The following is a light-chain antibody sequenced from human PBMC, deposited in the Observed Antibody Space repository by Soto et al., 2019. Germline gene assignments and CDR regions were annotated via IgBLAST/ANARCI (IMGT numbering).Light chain of an antibody. Sequence: QSPSFLSASVGDRVTITCRASQGISSYLAWYQQKPGKAPKLLISTASTLQSGVPSRFSGSGSGTEFTLTISSLQPEDFATYYCQQLNNYPRTFGQGTKVEIK. CDR2: TAS. J-gene: IGKJ1*01. CDR3: QQLNNYPRT. CDR1: QGISSY. V-gene: IGKV1-9*01.